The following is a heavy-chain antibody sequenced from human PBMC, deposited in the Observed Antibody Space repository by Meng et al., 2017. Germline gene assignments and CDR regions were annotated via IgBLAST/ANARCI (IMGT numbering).Heavy chain of an antibody. J-gene: IGHJ4*02. V-gene: IGHV1-2*06. D-gene: IGHD3-10*01. CDR3: ASELNTYGSGSYAY. CDR1: VNTFTGYY. CDR2: INPNSGGT. Sequence: QGRRVRRGGGVKKPGASVKVSCKASVNTFTGYYMHWVRQAPGQGLEWMGRINPNSGGTNYAQKFQGRVTMTRDTSISTAYMELSRLRSDDTAVYYCASELNTYGSGSYAYWGQGTLVTVSS.